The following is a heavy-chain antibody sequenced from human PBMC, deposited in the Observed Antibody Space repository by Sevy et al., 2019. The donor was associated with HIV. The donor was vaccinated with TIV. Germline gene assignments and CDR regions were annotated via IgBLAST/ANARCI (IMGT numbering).Heavy chain of an antibody. CDR3: AREKVTVTTGNYFDY. D-gene: IGHD4-17*01. V-gene: IGHV3-30-3*01. Sequence: GGSLRLSCAASGFTFSSYAMHWVRQAPGKGLEWVAVISYDGSNKYYADSVKGRFTISRDNSKNTLYLQMNSLRAEDTAVYYCAREKVTVTTGNYFDYSGQGTLVTVSS. CDR2: ISYDGSNK. CDR1: GFTFSSYA. J-gene: IGHJ4*02.